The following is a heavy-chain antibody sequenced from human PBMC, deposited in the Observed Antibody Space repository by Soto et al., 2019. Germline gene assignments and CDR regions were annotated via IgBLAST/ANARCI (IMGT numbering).Heavy chain of an antibody. J-gene: IGHJ4*02. CDR2: ISSSSSYI. CDR1: GFTFSSYS. CDR3: ARALGIIAVAGHLIDY. Sequence: EVQLVESGGGLVKPGGSLRLSCAASGFTFSSYSMNWVRQAPGKGLEWVSSISSSSSYIYYADSVKGRFTISRDNAKNSLYLRMNSRRAEDTAVYYCARALGIIAVAGHLIDYWGQGTLVTVSS. V-gene: IGHV3-21*01. D-gene: IGHD6-19*01.